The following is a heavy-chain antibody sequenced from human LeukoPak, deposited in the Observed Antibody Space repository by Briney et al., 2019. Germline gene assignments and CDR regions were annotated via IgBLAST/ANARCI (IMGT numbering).Heavy chain of an antibody. J-gene: IGHJ5*02. V-gene: IGHV3-21*01. CDR1: GFTFSSST. Sequence: GGSLRLSCAASGFTFSSSTMNWVRRAPGKGLEWVSSISSSSDYKYYADSVKGRFTISRDNAKNSLYLQMNSLRAEDTAVYYCVRIPNSANFPNWFDPWGQGTLVTVSS. CDR2: ISSSSDYK. D-gene: IGHD4/OR15-4a*01. CDR3: VRIPNSANFPNWFDP.